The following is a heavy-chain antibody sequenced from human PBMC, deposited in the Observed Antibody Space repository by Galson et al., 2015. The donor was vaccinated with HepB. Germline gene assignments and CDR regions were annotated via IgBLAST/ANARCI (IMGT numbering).Heavy chain of an antibody. CDR1: GGIFSRYA. CDR2: IIPVFGTT. D-gene: IGHD3-9*01. CDR3: AREVYDTLTGYSDGRFDH. V-gene: IGHV1-69*13. Sequence: SVTVSCKASGGIFSRYAISWVRQAPGQGLEWMGRIIPVFGTTNYAQKFQGRVTITADESTSTAYMDLSSLRSEDTAVYYCAREVYDTLTGYSDGRFDHWGRGTLVTVSS. J-gene: IGHJ4*02.